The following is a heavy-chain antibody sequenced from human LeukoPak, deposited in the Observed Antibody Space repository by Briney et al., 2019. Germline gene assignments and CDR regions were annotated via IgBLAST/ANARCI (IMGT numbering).Heavy chain of an antibody. Sequence: QPGGSLRLSCAASGFTFSSYAMSWVRQAPGKGLEWVSAISGSGGSTYYADSVKGRFTISRDNSKNTLYLQMNSLRAEDTAVYYCAKDGPPGPRYDFWSGYWADRGWYYYYYMDVWGKGTTVTVSS. CDR3: AKDGPPGPRYDFWSGYWADRGWYYYYYMDV. CDR2: ISGSGGST. J-gene: IGHJ6*03. D-gene: IGHD3-3*01. CDR1: GFTFSSYA. V-gene: IGHV3-23*01.